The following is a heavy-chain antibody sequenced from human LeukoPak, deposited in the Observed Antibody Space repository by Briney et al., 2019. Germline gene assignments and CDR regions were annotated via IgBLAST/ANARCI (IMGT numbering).Heavy chain of an antibody. CDR2: ISYDGSNK. Sequence: LTGGSLRLSCAASGFTFSSYGMHWVRQAPGKGLEWVAVISYDGSNKYYEDSVEGRFTISRDNSENTLYLQMNSRRAEATAVYSCAKNVYSGSYYYYYYYGMDVWGQGTTVTVSS. J-gene: IGHJ6*02. CDR1: GFTFSSYG. D-gene: IGHD1-26*01. CDR3: AKNVYSGSYYYYYYYGMDV. V-gene: IGHV3-30*18.